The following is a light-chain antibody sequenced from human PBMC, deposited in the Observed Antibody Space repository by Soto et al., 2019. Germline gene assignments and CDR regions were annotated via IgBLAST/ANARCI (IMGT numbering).Light chain of an antibody. V-gene: IGLV1-47*01. Sequence: QSVLTQPPSASGTPGQRVTISCSGSSSNIGSNYVYWYQQLPGTAPKLLIYRNNQRPSGVPDRFSGSKSGTSASLAISGLRSEDEADYYWAAWDDSLSVVFGGGTKLNV. CDR2: RNN. CDR1: SSNIGSNY. J-gene: IGLJ2*01. CDR3: AAWDDSLSVV.